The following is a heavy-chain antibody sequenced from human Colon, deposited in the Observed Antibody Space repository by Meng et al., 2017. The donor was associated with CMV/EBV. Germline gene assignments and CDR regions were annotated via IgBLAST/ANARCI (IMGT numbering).Heavy chain of an antibody. J-gene: IGHJ4*02. D-gene: IGHD6-6*01. CDR3: AHRATEYQFDY. CDR1: GFSLSTGGMG. V-gene: IGHV2-5*02. CDR2: IYWDDDK. Sequence: CTFSGFSLSTGGMGVAWVRQPPGKALEWLGIIYWDDDKRYNPSLKSRLAITRDTSKNQVVLTLTNMDPVDTATYYCAHRATEYQFDYWGQGTLVTVSS.